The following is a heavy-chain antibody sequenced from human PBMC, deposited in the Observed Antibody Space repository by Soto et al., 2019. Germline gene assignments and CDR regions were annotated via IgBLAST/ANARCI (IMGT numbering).Heavy chain of an antibody. CDR2: IIPIFGTA. D-gene: IGHD3-22*01. J-gene: IGHJ4*02. CDR3: ARDHKVYDSSGYFAY. Sequence: QVQLVQSGAEVKKPGSSVKVSCKASGGTFSSYAISWVRQAPGQGLEWMGGIIPIFGTANYAQKFQGRVTITADEYTSTAYMEQSSLRSEDTAVYYCARDHKVYDSSGYFAYWCQGSLVTVSS. V-gene: IGHV1-69*01. CDR1: GGTFSSYA.